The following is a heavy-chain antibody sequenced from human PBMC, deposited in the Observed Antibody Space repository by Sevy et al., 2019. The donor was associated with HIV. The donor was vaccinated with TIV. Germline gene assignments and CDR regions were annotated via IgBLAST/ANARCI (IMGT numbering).Heavy chain of an antibody. CDR3: ARGRVGDTSSWYGAFDV. CDR2: IFHSGAT. V-gene: IGHV4-30-2*01. CDR1: GGSISSGGYS. D-gene: IGHD6-13*01. Sequence: SETLSLTCAVSGGSISSGGYSWSWIRQPPGKGLEWIGYIFHSGATYYIPSLQSRVTISVDLSKNQFSLNLSSVTAADTAVDYCARGRVGDTSSWYGAFDVWGQGTMVTVSS. J-gene: IGHJ3*01.